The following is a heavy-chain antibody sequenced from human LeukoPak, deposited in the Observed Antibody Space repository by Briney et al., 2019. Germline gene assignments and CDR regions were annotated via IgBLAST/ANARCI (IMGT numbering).Heavy chain of an antibody. V-gene: IGHV1-69*13. CDR3: AIPYSSGWYEGAFDI. J-gene: IGHJ3*02. D-gene: IGHD6-19*01. CDR2: IIPIFGTA. CDR1: GGTFSSYA. Sequence: SVKVSCKASGGTFSSYAISRVRQAPGQGLEWMGGIIPIFGTANYAQKFQGRVTITADESTSTAYMELSSLRSEDTAVYYCAIPYSSGWYEGAFDIWGQGTMVTVSS.